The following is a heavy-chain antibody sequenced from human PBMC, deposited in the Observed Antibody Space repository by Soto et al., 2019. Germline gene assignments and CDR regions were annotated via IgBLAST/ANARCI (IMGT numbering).Heavy chain of an antibody. CDR2: ITGYNGDT. V-gene: IGHV1-18*04. CDR3: ARGKNSGWYRGVLDF. J-gene: IGHJ4*02. CDR1: GYTFPNYG. Sequence: ASVKVSCKASGYTFPNYGINWVRQARGQGLEWMGWITGYNGDTNYAQKFQGKLTMTTDISSRTAYMELRNLRSDDTAVYYCARGKNSGWYRGVLDFWGQGTLVTVSS. D-gene: IGHD6-19*01.